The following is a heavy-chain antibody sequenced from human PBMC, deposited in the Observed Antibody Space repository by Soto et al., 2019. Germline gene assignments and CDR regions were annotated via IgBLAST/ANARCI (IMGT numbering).Heavy chain of an antibody. D-gene: IGHD3-3*01. V-gene: IGHV4-61*08. J-gene: IGHJ6*03. Sequence: SETLSLTCTVSGGSISSGDYYWSWIRQPPGKGLEWIGYIYYSGSTNYNPSLKSRVTISVDTSKNQFSLKLSSVTAADTAVYYCARNEQYYDFWSGPPGLHYYYYYMDVWGKGTTVTVSS. CDR2: IYYSGST. CDR1: GGSISSGDYY. CDR3: ARNEQYYDFWSGPPGLHYYYYYMDV.